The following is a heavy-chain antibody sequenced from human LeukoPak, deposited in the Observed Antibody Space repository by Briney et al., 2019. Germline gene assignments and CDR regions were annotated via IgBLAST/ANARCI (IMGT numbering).Heavy chain of an antibody. V-gene: IGHV4-38-2*02. CDR3: ARRVVRGVIKY. Sequence: SETLSLTCTVSGYSISSGYYWNWIRQPPGRGLEWIGDINPSGSTNYSPSLKSRVTISVDTSKNQFSLKLSSVTAADTAVYYCARRVVRGVIKYWGQGTLVTVSS. D-gene: IGHD3-10*02. CDR2: INPSGST. CDR1: GYSISSGYY. J-gene: IGHJ4*02.